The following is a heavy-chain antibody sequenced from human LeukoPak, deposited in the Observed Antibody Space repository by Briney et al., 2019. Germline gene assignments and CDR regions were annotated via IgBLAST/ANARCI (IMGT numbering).Heavy chain of an antibody. J-gene: IGHJ4*02. D-gene: IGHD5-18*01. CDR2: IFYAGST. CDR3: ASGERGYSYGPLDY. CDR1: GGFIRSYY. V-gene: IGHV4-59*08. Sequence: SETLSLTCTVSGGFIRSYYWSWIRQPPGKGLEWIGYIFYAGSTTYNPSLKSRVTISIDTSKNQFSLKLNSVTAADTAVYYCASGERGYSYGPLDYWGQGILVTVSS.